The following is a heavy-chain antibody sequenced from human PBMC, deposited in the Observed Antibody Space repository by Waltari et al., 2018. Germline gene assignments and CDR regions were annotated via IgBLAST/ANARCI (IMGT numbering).Heavy chain of an antibody. J-gene: IGHJ4*02. CDR1: GGTFSSYA. Sequence: QVQLVQSGAEVKKPGSSVKVSCKASGGTFSSYAISWVRQAPGQGLEWMVSIIHSYGTANYAQKFQGRVTITADKSTSTAYMELSSLRSEDTAVYYCAGFPLGTACFDYWGQGTLVTVSS. CDR2: IIHSYGTA. D-gene: IGHD1-7*01. V-gene: IGHV1-69*08. CDR3: AGFPLGTACFDY.